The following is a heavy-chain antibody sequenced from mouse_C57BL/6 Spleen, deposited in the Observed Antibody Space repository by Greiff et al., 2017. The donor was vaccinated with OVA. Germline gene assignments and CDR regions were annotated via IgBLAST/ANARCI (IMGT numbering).Heavy chain of an antibody. CDR2: IDPSDSYT. V-gene: IGHV1-50*01. CDR3: ASGGGGYFDV. Sequence: VQLQQPGAELVKPGASVKLSCKASGYTFTSYWMQWVKQRPGQGLEWIGEIDPSDSYTNYNQKFKGKATLTVDTSSSTAYMQLSSLTSEDSAVYYCASGGGGYFDVWGTGTTVTVSS. CDR1: GYTFTSYW. D-gene: IGHD1-1*02. J-gene: IGHJ1*03.